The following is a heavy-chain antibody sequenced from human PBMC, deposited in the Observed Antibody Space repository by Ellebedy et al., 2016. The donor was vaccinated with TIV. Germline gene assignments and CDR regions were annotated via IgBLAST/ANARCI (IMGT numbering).Heavy chain of an antibody. J-gene: IGHJ4*02. D-gene: IGHD5-18*01. CDR1: GFTFSSYS. Sequence: GGSLRLSXAASGFTFSSYSMNWVRQAPGKGLEWVSYISSTTSTIYYADSVKGRFTISRDNAKNSLYLQMNSLRLEDTALYYCSSHVDTSMTHWGQGTLVTVSS. CDR2: ISSTTSTI. V-gene: IGHV3-48*04. CDR3: SSHVDTSMTH.